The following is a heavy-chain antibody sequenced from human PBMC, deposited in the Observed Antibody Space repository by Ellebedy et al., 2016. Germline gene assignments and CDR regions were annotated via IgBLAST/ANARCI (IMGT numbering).Heavy chain of an antibody. V-gene: IGHV3-33*08. CDR2: IWYDGSNK. D-gene: IGHD5-18*01. J-gene: IGHJ4*02. CDR1: GFNFSSYG. CDR3: ARDSRYSYGYFDY. Sequence: GESLKISCAASGFNFSSYGMHWVRQAPGKGLEWVAVIWYDGSNKYYADSVKGRFTISRDNSKNTLYLQMNSLRPDDTAVYYCARDSRYSYGYFDYWGQGTLVTVSS.